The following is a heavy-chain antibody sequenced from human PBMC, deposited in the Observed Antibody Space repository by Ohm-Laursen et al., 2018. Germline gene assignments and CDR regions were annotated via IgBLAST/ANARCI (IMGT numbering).Heavy chain of an antibody. Sequence: GSLRLSCAASGFTFSDYYMSWIRQAPGKGLEWVSYISSSGSTIYDADSVRGRFTISRDNAKNSLFLQLHSLRAEDTAVYYCVKGWVPAAVTYYSHYGMDVWGQGTTVTVSS. CDR2: ISSSGSTI. V-gene: IGHV3-11*01. CDR1: GFTFSDYY. CDR3: VKGWVPAAVTYYSHYGMDV. J-gene: IGHJ6*02. D-gene: IGHD2-2*01.